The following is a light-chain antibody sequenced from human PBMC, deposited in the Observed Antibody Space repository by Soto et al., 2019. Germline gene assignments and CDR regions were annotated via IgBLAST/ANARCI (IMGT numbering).Light chain of an antibody. CDR1: QSISSY. Sequence: DIQMTQSPSSLSASVGDRVTITCRASQSISSYLNWYQQTPGKAPKLLIYAASTLQSGVPSRFSGSGSGTDFTLTISCLQSEDFATYYCQQSYSTLITFGQGTRLEIK. CDR2: AAS. CDR3: QQSYSTLIT. V-gene: IGKV1-39*01. J-gene: IGKJ5*01.